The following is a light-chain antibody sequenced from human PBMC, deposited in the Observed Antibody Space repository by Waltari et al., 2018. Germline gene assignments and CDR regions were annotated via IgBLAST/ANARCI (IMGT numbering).Light chain of an antibody. Sequence: PGQPITISCTGTNSDIGSYSYVSWYQQYPGKAPKLIIYDLTERPSGVSTRFSGSKSGNTASLTISGLQADDEADYFCASYTGRGTVIFGRGTMVTVL. CDR1: NSDIGSYSY. CDR3: ASYTGRGTVI. J-gene: IGLJ2*01. CDR2: DLT. V-gene: IGLV2-14*04.